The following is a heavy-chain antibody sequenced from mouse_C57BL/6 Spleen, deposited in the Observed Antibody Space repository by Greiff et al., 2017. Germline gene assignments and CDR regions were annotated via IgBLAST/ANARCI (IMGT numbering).Heavy chain of an antibody. CDR1: GYTFTSYC. CDR3: ARKDGIY. Sequence: QVQLQQSGAELVKPGASVKMSCKASGYTFTSYCITWVKQRPGHGLEWIGNIYPSDSDTHYTQQFQDKATLTVDKSSSTAYMQLSSRTSEDSAVYYWARKDGIYWGQGTLVTVAA. D-gene: IGHD2-3*01. J-gene: IGHJ3*01. CDR2: IYPSDSDT. V-gene: IGHV1-61*01.